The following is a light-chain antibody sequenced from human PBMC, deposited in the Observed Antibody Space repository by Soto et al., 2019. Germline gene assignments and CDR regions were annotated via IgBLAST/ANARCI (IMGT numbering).Light chain of an antibody. CDR2: DVS. CDR3: SSYTRSSTLVV. CDR1: SSDVGGYNY. J-gene: IGLJ2*01. Sequence: QSALTQPASVSGSPGQSITISCTGTSSDVGGYNYVSWYQQHTGKAPKLMIYDVSNRPSGVSNRFSGSKSGNTASLTISGLHAEDEADYCCSSYTRSSTLVVFGGGTKVTVL. V-gene: IGLV2-14*01.